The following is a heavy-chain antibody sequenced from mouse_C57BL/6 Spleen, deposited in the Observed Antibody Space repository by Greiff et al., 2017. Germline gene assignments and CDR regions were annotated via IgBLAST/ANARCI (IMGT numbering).Heavy chain of an antibody. D-gene: IGHD1-1*01. CDR3: ARFITTVVAPYFDY. CDR1: GYAFTNYL. V-gene: IGHV1-54*01. CDR2: INPGSGST. J-gene: IGHJ2*01. Sequence: QVQLKESGAELVRPGTSVKVSCKASGYAFTNYLIEWVKQRPGQGLEWIGVINPGSGSTNYNEKFKGKATLTADKSSSTAYMQLSSLTSEDSAVYFCARFITTVVAPYFDYWGQGTTLTVSS.